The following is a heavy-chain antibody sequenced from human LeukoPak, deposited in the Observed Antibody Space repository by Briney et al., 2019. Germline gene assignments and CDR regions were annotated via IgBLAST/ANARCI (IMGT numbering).Heavy chain of an antibody. CDR1: GFTFSSYG. V-gene: IGHV3-33*01. CDR3: PRELVEMENYCYFDY. J-gene: IGHJ4*02. D-gene: IGHD5-24*01. Sequence: PGGSLRLSCAASGFTFSSYGMHWVRQAPGKGLEWVAVIWYDGSNKYYADSVKGRFTISRDNSKNTLYLQMNSLRAEDTAVYYCPRELVEMENYCYFDYWGQGTLVTVSS. CDR2: IWYDGSNK.